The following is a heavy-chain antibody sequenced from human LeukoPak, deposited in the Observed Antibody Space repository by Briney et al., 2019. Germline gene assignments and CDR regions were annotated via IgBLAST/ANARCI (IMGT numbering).Heavy chain of an antibody. CDR3: ARDKIVGATHFDY. Sequence: GGSLRLSCAASGFTFSSYWMSWVRQAPGKGLEWVANIKQDGSEKYYVDSVKGRFTISRDNAKNSLYLQMNSLRAEDTAVYYCARDKIVGATHFDYWGQGTLVTVSS. D-gene: IGHD1-26*01. CDR2: IKQDGSEK. V-gene: IGHV3-7*01. CDR1: GFTFSSYW. J-gene: IGHJ4*02.